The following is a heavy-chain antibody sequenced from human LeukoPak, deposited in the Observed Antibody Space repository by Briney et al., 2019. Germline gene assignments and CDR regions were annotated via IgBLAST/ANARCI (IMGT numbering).Heavy chain of an antibody. CDR2: INPNSGGT. V-gene: IGHV1-2*02. CDR3: ARDTTTKRAAKSYSDF. Sequence: ASVKVTCMASAYTFTGYYMHGVRQAPGQGLEWMGWINPNSGGTNYAQNFQGRVTMTRDTSISTAYMELSRLRSDDTAVYYCARDTTTKRAAKSYSDFCGQGTLVTVSS. J-gene: IGHJ4*02. D-gene: IGHD1-26*01. CDR1: AYTFTGYY.